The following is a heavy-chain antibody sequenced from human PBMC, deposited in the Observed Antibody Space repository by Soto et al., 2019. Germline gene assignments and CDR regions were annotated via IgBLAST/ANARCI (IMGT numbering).Heavy chain of an antibody. CDR3: ARSIVVVTALDY. CDR2: STAGKGNT. V-gene: IGHV1-3*05. CDR1: GYTFTSYA. J-gene: IGHJ4*02. Sequence: QVQLVQSGAEEKKPGASVKVSCKASGYTFTSYAMHWVRQAPGQRLEWLGGSTAGKGNTKYSQKFQGRVTIPRDTSASTAYMELSSLRSEDTAVYYCARSIVVVTALDYWGQGTLVTVSS. D-gene: IGHD2-21*02.